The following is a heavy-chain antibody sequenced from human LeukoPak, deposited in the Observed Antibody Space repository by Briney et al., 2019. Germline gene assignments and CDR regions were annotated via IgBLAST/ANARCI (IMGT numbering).Heavy chain of an antibody. CDR3: ARDTSSGSVDY. V-gene: IGHV1-2*04. D-gene: IGHD1-26*01. Sequence: ASVNVSCKASGYSFTGDYMHWVRQAPGQGLEWMGWINPNSGGTNYAQKFQGWLTMTRDTSISTAYMELSRLRSDDTAVYYCARDTSSGSVDYWGQGTLVTVSS. J-gene: IGHJ4*02. CDR2: INPNSGGT. CDR1: GYSFTGDY.